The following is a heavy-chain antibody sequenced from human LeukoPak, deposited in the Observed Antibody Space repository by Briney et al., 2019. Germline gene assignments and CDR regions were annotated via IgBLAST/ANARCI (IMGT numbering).Heavy chain of an antibody. CDR2: ISGSGGST. CDR1: GFTFSSYS. D-gene: IGHD3-10*01. Sequence: PGGPLRLSCAASGFTFSSYSMNWVRQAPGKGLEWVSAISGSGGSTYYADSVKGRFTISRDNSKNTLYLQMNSLRAEDTAVYYCAKDRAYYGSGSYSFDYWGQGTLVTVSS. CDR3: AKDRAYYGSGSYSFDY. J-gene: IGHJ4*02. V-gene: IGHV3-23*01.